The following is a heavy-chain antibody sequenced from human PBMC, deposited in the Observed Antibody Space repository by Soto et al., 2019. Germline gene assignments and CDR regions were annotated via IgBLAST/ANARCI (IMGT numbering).Heavy chain of an antibody. Sequence: QVQLVQSGAEVKKPGASVKVSCKASGYTFTSYDINWVRQATGQGLEWMGWMNPNSGNTGYAQKFHGRVTMTRNTSISTAYMELSSLRSEDTAVYYCARGVGGYCSSTSCQRRHYYYYMDVWGKGTTVTISS. CDR3: ARGVGGYCSSTSCQRRHYYYYMDV. J-gene: IGHJ6*03. CDR1: GYTFTSYD. D-gene: IGHD2-2*01. CDR2: MNPNSGNT. V-gene: IGHV1-8*01.